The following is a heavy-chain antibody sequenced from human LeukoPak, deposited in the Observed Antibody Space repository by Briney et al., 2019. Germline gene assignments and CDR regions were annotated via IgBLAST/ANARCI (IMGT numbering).Heavy chain of an antibody. CDR3: AKDMEGVGDF. Sequence: GGSLRLSCEASGFSVSSNYMTWVRQAPGKGLEWVSVIYSGGSTYYADSVKGRFIISRDNSKNTVYLQMNSLRAEDTAVYYCAKDMEGVGDFWGQGTLVTVSS. CDR2: IYSGGST. D-gene: IGHD2-8*01. V-gene: IGHV3-53*01. CDR1: GFSVSSNY. J-gene: IGHJ4*02.